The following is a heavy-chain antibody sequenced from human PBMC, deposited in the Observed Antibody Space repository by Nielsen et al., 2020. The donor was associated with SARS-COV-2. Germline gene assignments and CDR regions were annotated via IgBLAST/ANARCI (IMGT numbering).Heavy chain of an antibody. Sequence: SATLSLTCAVYGGSFSGYYWTWIRQPPGKGLARFGEIDPSGRTNYNSSLKSRLTISVDTSKNQFSLKLTSVTAADTAVYYCARGIFKSNMMVVVMTSASMYLDSWGRGTRVTVSS. V-gene: IGHV4-34*01. CDR3: ARGIFKSNMMVVVMTSASMYLDS. CDR1: GGSFSGYY. CDR2: IDPSGRT. J-gene: IGHJ4*02. D-gene: IGHD3-22*01.